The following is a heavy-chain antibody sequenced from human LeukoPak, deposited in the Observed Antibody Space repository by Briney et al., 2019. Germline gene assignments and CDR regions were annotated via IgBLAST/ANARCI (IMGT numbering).Heavy chain of an antibody. CDR2: ISSRGSTI. V-gene: IGHV3-48*03. CDR1: GFTFSSYE. Sequence: GGSLRLSCAASGFTFSSYEMNWVRQAPGKGLEWVSYISSRGSTIYYADSVKGRFTISRDNAKNSLYLQMNSLRAEDTAVYYCARDPPGFLYYFDYRGQGTLVTVSS. D-gene: IGHD3-10*01. CDR3: ARDPPGFLYYFDY. J-gene: IGHJ4*02.